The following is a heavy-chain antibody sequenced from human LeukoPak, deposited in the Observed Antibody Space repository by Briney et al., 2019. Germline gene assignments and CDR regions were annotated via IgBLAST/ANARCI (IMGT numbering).Heavy chain of an antibody. CDR1: DYSISSGHY. Sequence: PPETLSLTCTVSDYSISSGHYRGWIRQPPGKGLEWIGSLYHGGNTYYSPSLKSRVTTSVDTSKNQFSLKLTSVTAADTAVYYCARGYCSGGSCYWWYFNYWGQGTLVTVSS. CDR3: ARGYCSGGSCYWWYFNY. D-gene: IGHD2-15*01. J-gene: IGHJ4*02. V-gene: IGHV4-38-2*02. CDR2: LYHGGNT.